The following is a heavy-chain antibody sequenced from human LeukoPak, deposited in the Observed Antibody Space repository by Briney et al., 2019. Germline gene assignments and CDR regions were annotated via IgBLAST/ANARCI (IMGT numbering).Heavy chain of an antibody. J-gene: IGHJ5*02. D-gene: IGHD2-21*01. V-gene: IGHV1-2*02. CDR3: ARADRLDGAPYLIGP. CDR2: INRNSGGT. CDR1: GHSFTDFY. Sequence: SVTASCKASGHSFTDFYTHWGRHAPGQGLEWKGWINRNSGGTSSPQKFQGRVTMTRDTSITPFYMEVNWLTSDDTAIYFCARADRLDGAPYLIGPWGQGTLVTVSS.